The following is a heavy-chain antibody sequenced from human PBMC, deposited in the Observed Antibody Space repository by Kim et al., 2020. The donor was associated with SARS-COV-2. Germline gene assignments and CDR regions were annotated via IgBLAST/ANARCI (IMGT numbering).Heavy chain of an antibody. V-gene: IGHV3-23*05. J-gene: IGHJ4*02. D-gene: IGHD6-13*01. Sequence: YADSVKGRFTISRDNSKNTLYLQMNSLRAEDTALYYCAKRLAVVGAFDYWGQGTVVTVSS. CDR3: AKRLAVVGAFDY.